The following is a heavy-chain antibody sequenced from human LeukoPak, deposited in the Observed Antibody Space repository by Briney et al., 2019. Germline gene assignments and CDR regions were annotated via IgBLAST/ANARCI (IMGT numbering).Heavy chain of an antibody. Sequence: PSQTLSLTCAISGDSVSSNSAAWNWIRQSPSRGLEWLGRTYYRSKWYNDYAVSVKSRITINPDTSKNQFSLQLNSVTPEDTAVYYCARDQEGIAAAGTSYYFDYWGQGTLVTVSS. CDR1: GDSVSSNSAA. J-gene: IGHJ4*02. D-gene: IGHD6-13*01. V-gene: IGHV6-1*01. CDR2: TYYRSKWYN. CDR3: ARDQEGIAAAGTSYYFDY.